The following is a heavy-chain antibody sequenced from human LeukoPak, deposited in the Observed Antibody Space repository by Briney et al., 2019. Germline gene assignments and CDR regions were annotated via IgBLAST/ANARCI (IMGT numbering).Heavy chain of an antibody. D-gene: IGHD6-19*01. Sequence: SQTLSLTCAISGDSVSSNSAAWNRIRQSPSRGLEWLGRTYYRSKWYNDYAVSVKSRITINPDTSKNQFSLQLSSVTAADTAVYYCARVSNGMAVAPYTWFDYWGQGILVTVSS. CDR1: GDSVSSNSAA. V-gene: IGHV6-1*01. CDR3: ARVSNGMAVAPYTWFDY. CDR2: TYYRSKWYN. J-gene: IGHJ4*02.